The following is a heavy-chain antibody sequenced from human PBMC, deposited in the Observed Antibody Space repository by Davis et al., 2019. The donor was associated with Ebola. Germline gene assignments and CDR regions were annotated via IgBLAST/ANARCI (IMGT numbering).Heavy chain of an antibody. CDR3: ARGVDTAMDLYYYYGMDV. Sequence: MPSETLSLTCTVSGGSISSYYWSWIRQHPGKGLEWIGYIYYSGSTNYNPSLKSRVTISVDTSKNQFSLKLSSVTAADTAVYYCARGVDTAMDLYYYYGMDVWGQGTTVTVSS. J-gene: IGHJ6*02. CDR2: IYYSGST. CDR1: GGSISSYY. V-gene: IGHV4-59*01. D-gene: IGHD5-18*01.